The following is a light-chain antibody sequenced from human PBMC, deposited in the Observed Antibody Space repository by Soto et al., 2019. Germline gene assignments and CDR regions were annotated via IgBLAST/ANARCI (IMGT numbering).Light chain of an antibody. J-gene: IGKJ1*01. CDR1: QSISDW. Sequence: DVQMTQSPSTLSASVGDRVTITCRASQSISDWLAWYQHKPGKAPKLLIYKASNLESGVPSRFSGSRSGTEFTLTISSLQPDDFATYYCQQYNSLWTFGQGTKVDIK. V-gene: IGKV1-5*03. CDR3: QQYNSLWT. CDR2: KAS.